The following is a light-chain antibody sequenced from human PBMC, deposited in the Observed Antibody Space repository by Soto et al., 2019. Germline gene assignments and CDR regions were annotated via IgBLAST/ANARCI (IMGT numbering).Light chain of an antibody. CDR2: AAS. J-gene: IGKJ1*01. CDR1: QDISSN. CDR3: QQYWHWPRT. Sequence: EIVMTQSPTTLSVSPGERGTLSCRASQDISSNLAWYQQKPGQTPRLLIFAASTRASGVPARFSGSGSGTDFILTITSLQSEDFAVYYCQQYWHWPRTFGQGTKVDIK. V-gene: IGKV3-15*01.